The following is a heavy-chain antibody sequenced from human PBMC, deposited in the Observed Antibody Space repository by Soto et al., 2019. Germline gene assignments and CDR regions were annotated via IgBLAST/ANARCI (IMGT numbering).Heavy chain of an antibody. CDR2: IHTSGRT. J-gene: IGHJ4*02. CDR3: ARHAYSRSWYLILGVDF. CDR1: GGSISSHY. Sequence: SETLSLTCTVSGGSISSHYWSWIRQPPGKGLEWIGYIHTSGRTNYKPSLESRVTISVDTSKNQFFLKLSSVTAPDTTVYYCARHAYSRSWYLILGVDFWGQGTLVTVSS. D-gene: IGHD6-13*01. V-gene: IGHV4-59*08.